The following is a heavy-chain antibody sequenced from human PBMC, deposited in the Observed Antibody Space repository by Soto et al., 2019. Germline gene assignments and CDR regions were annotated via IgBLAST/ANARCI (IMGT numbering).Heavy chain of an antibody. J-gene: IGHJ3*02. CDR2: IYYSGST. CDR3: ARQPKDAFDI. Sequence: QLQLQESGPGLVKPSETLSLTCTVSGGSISSSSYYWGWIRQPPGKGLEWIGSIYYSGSTYYNPSLKSRVTISVDTSKNQFSLKLISVTAADTAVYYCARQPKDAFDIWGQGTMVTVSS. CDR1: GGSISSSSYY. V-gene: IGHV4-39*01.